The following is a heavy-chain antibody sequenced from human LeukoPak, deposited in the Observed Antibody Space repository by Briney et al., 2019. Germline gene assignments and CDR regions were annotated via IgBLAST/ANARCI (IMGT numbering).Heavy chain of an antibody. CDR2: ISAYNGNT. D-gene: IGHD3-22*01. Sequence: GASVKVSCKASGYTFTSYGISWVRQPPGQGLEWMGWISAYNGNTNYAQKLQGRVTMTTDTSTSTAYMELRRLRSDDTAVYYCERVVGGYYDSSGYYYWFDPWGQGTLVTVSS. CDR3: ERVVGGYYDSSGYYYWFDP. J-gene: IGHJ5*02. V-gene: IGHV1-18*01. CDR1: GYTFTSYG.